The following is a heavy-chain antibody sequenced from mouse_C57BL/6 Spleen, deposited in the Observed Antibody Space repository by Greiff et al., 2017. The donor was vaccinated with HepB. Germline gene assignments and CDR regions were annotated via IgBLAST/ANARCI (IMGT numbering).Heavy chain of an antibody. V-gene: IGHV1-42*01. D-gene: IGHD2-4*01. CDR1: GYSFTGYY. CDR2: INPSTGGT. J-gene: IGHJ2*01. CDR3: ARSNDYDGYFDY. Sequence: EVKLMESGPELVKPGASVKISCKASGYSFTGYYMNWVKQSPEKSLEWIGEINPSTGGTTYNQKFKAKATLTVDKSSSTAYMQLKSLTSEDSAVYYCARSNDYDGYFDYWGQGTTLTVSS.